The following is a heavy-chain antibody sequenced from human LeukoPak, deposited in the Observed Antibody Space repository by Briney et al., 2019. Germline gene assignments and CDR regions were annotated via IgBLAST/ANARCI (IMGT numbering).Heavy chain of an antibody. J-gene: IGHJ4*02. Sequence: SETLSHTCTVSGVSISSGGYYWSWIRQHPGKGLEWIGYIYYSGSTYYNPSLKSRVTISVDTSKNQFSLKLSSVTAADTAVYYCVGGGYGDYGIWGQGTLVTVSS. D-gene: IGHD4-17*01. CDR3: VGGGYGDYGI. CDR1: GVSISSGGYY. CDR2: IYYSGST. V-gene: IGHV4-31*03.